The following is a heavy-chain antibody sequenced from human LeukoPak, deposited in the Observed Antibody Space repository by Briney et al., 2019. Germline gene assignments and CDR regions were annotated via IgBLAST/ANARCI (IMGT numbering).Heavy chain of an antibody. D-gene: IGHD3-10*01. Sequence: ASVRVSCKASGYNFINYGISWVRQAPGQGLEWMGWISAYNGNTDYAQKLQGRVTMTTDTSTSTAYMELRSLRSDDTAVYYCARGDGSGNFPYYYYYYMDVWGKGTTVTVSS. V-gene: IGHV1-18*01. CDR2: ISAYNGNT. J-gene: IGHJ6*03. CDR3: ARGDGSGNFPYYYYYYMDV. CDR1: GYNFINYG.